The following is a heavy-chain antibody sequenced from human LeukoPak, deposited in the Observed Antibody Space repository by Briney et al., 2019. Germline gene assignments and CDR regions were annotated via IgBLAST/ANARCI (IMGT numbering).Heavy chain of an antibody. D-gene: IGHD3-9*01. V-gene: IGHV4-59*08. Sequence: ASETLSLTCTVSGGSISSYYWSWIRQPPGKGLEWIGYIYYSGSTNYNPSLKSRVTISVDTSKNQFSLKLSSVTAADTAVYYCARHFDGFPGSYYFYYYGMDVWGQGTTVTVSS. CDR2: IYYSGST. CDR3: ARHFDGFPGSYYFYYYGMDV. J-gene: IGHJ6*02. CDR1: GGSISSYY.